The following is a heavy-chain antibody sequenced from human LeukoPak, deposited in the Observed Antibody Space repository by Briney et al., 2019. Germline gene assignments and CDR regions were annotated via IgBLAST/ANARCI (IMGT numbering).Heavy chain of an antibody. V-gene: IGHV5-51*01. Sequence: GESLKISCKGSGYSFTSYWIGWVRQMPGKGLEWMGIIYPGDSDTRYSPSFQGQVTISADKSISTAYLQWSSLKASDTAMYYCARDGGYCSSTSCEGFFDYWGQGTLVTVSS. J-gene: IGHJ4*02. CDR1: GYSFTSYW. CDR2: IYPGDSDT. D-gene: IGHD2-2*01. CDR3: ARDGGYCSSTSCEGFFDY.